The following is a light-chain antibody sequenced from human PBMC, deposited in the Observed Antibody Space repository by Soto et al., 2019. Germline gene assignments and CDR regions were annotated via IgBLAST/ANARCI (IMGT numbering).Light chain of an antibody. CDR1: NSDIGTYDF. V-gene: IGLV2-11*01. Sequence: QSVLTQPRSVSGSPGQSVTISCTGSNSDIGTYDFVSWFQQSPGIAPKLLIFDVNKRPSGVPDRFSGSKSGNTASLTISGLQAEDEADYYCCSSAGSYTVVFGGGTKVTVL. J-gene: IGLJ2*01. CDR3: CSSAGSYTVV. CDR2: DVN.